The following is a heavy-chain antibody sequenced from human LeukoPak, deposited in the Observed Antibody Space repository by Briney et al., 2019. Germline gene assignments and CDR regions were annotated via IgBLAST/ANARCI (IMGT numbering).Heavy chain of an antibody. CDR1: GFTFSSYW. J-gene: IGHJ4*02. CDR3: ARDVRPDY. D-gene: IGHD6-6*01. Sequence: GGSLRLSCAASGFTFSSYWMSWVRQAPGEGLEWVANIKQDGTEKYYMDSVKGRFSISRDNAKNSLYLQMNALRAEDTAVYYCARDVRPDYWGQGTLVTVST. CDR2: IKQDGTEK. V-gene: IGHV3-7*04.